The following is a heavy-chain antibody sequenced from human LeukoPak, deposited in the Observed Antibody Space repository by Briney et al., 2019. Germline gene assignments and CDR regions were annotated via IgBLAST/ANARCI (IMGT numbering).Heavy chain of an antibody. Sequence: GGSLRLSCGASGFTFSEHHMDWVRQAPGKGLEWVARIRNKANRYTTEYAASVKGRFTISRDDSKNSLFLQMNGLKTEDTAVYYCARSPRRTSPFDYWGQGTLVTVSS. D-gene: IGHD1-7*01. V-gene: IGHV3-72*01. CDR2: IRNKANRYTT. CDR1: GFTFSEHH. CDR3: ARSPRRTSPFDY. J-gene: IGHJ4*02.